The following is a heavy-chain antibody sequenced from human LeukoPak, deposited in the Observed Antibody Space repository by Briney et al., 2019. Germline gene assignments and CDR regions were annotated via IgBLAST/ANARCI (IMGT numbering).Heavy chain of an antibody. CDR1: GFTFSSYA. Sequence: GGSLRLSCAASGFTFSSYAMSWVRQAPGKGLEWVAVISYDGSNKYYADSVKGRFTISRDNSKNTFYLQMNSLRAEDTAMFFCARVGPPGPPYGDYTHFDFWGPGTVVTASS. J-gene: IGHJ4*02. D-gene: IGHD4-17*01. CDR2: ISYDGSNK. CDR3: ARVGPPGPPYGDYTHFDF. V-gene: IGHV3-30-3*01.